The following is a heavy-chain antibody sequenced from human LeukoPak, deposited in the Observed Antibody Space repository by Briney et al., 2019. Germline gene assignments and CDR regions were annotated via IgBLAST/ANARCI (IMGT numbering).Heavy chain of an antibody. J-gene: IGHJ4*02. CDR2: ISSSSSYI. V-gene: IGHV3-21*01. D-gene: IGHD2-21*02. CDR1: GFTFSSYS. Sequence: PGGSLRLSCAASGFTFSSYSMNGVRQAPGKGLEWVSSISSSSSYIYYADSVKGRFTISRDNAKNSLYLRMNSLRAEDTAVYYCARALRGVAGDYYFDYWGQGTLVTVSS. CDR3: ARALRGVAGDYYFDY.